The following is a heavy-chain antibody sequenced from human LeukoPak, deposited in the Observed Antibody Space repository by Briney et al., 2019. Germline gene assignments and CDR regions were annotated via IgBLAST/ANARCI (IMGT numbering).Heavy chain of an antibody. CDR2: ISAYNGNT. CDR3: ARRSYGGYDYYMDV. D-gene: IGHD3-16*01. Sequence: GASVKVSCKASGYTLTSYYMHWVRQAPGQGLEGMGWISAYNGNTNYAQKLQGRVTMTTDTSTSTAYMELRSLRSDDTAVYYCARRSYGGYDYYMDVWGKGTTVTVSS. CDR1: GYTLTSYY. V-gene: IGHV1-18*04. J-gene: IGHJ6*03.